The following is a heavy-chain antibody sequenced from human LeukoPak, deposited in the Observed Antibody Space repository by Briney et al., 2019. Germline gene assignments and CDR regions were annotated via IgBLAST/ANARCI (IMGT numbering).Heavy chain of an antibody. CDR2: INDSGRT. Sequence: SETLSLTCAVYGGSFSNYYRSWIRQPPGRGLEWIGEINDSGRTNYNPSLMSRVTVSVDTSKNQFSLRVTSVTATDTAVYYCARRWNYGRNYYIDVWGNGATVSVSS. J-gene: IGHJ6*03. CDR1: GGSFSNYY. D-gene: IGHD1-7*01. CDR3: ARRWNYGRNYYIDV. V-gene: IGHV4-34*01.